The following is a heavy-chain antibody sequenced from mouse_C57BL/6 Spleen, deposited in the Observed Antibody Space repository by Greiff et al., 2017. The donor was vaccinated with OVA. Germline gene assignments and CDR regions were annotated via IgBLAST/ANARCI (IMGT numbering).Heavy chain of an antibody. CDR3: ARNLLWSYYAMDY. CDR1: GYAFSSSW. V-gene: IGHV1-82*01. J-gene: IGHJ4*01. CDR2: IYPGDGDT. D-gene: IGHD2-1*01. Sequence: VQLQQSGPELVKPGASVKISCKASGYAFSSSWMNWVKQRPGKGLEWIGRIYPGDGDTNYNGKFKGKATLTADKSSSTAYMQLSSLTSEDSAVYFCARNLLWSYYAMDYWGQGTSVTVSS.